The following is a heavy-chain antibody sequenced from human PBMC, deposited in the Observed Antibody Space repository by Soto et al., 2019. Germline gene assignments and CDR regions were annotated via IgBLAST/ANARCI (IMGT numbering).Heavy chain of an antibody. Sequence: SETLSLTCTVCGGSISSGDYYWSWIRQPPGKGLEWIGYIYYSGSTHYNPSLKSRVTISVDTSKNQFSLKLSSVTAADTAVYYCARDWGSGIAPRNWFDPWGQGTLVTVSS. D-gene: IGHD6-13*01. CDR2: IYYSGST. CDR1: GGSISSGDYY. J-gene: IGHJ5*02. V-gene: IGHV4-30-4*01. CDR3: ARDWGSGIAPRNWFDP.